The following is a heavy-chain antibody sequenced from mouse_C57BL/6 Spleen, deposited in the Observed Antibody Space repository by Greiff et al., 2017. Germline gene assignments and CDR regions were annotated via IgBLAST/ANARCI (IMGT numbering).Heavy chain of an antibody. V-gene: IGHV1-59*01. D-gene: IGHD2-5*01. CDR3: ARSGYSNSDY. Sequence: QVQLQQPGAELVRPGTSVKLSCKASGYTFTSYWMHWVKQRPGQGLEWIGVIDPSDSYTNYNQKFKGKATLTVDTSSSTAYMQLSSLTSEDSAVYYCARSGYSNSDYWGQGTTLTVSS. CDR2: IDPSDSYT. CDR1: GYTFTSYW. J-gene: IGHJ2*01.